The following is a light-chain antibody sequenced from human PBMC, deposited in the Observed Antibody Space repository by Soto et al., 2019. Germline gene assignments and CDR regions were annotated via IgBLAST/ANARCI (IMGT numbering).Light chain of an antibody. Sequence: QSVLMQPPSVSAAPGQKVTISCSGSSSNIGKYYVSWYQQFPGTAPKLLIYDNDKRPSGIPDRFSGSKSGTSATLGITGLQTGDEADYYCGTWDSSLSAVVFGGGTKLTVL. V-gene: IGLV1-51*01. CDR3: GTWDSSLSAVV. CDR1: SSNIGKYY. J-gene: IGLJ2*01. CDR2: DND.